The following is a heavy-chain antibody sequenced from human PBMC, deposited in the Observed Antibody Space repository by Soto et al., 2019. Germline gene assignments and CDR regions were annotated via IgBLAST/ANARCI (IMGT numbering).Heavy chain of an antibody. D-gene: IGHD3-22*01. CDR3: ARHRSPVLYDSSGYSANDAFHI. CDR1: GYSFTSYW. CDR2: IDPSDSYT. V-gene: IGHV5-10-1*01. J-gene: IGHJ3*02. Sequence: PGESLKISCKGSGYSFTSYWISWVRQMPGKGLEWMGRIDPSDSYTNYSPSFQGHVSISADKSISTAYLQWSSLKASDTAMYYFARHRSPVLYDSSGYSANDAFHIWGQGTMVTVSS.